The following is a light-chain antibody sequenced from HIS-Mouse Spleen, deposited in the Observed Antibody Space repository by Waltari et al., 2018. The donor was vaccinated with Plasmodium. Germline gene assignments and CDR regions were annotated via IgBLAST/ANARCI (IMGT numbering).Light chain of an antibody. CDR2: AAS. Sequence: DIQLTQSPSFLSASVGDRVTITCRASQGISSYLAWYQQKPGKAPKLLIYAASTLQSGVPSSFSGSGSETECTLTTSSRQPEDFATYYCQQLNSYPLTFGGGTKVEIK. CDR1: QGISSY. V-gene: IGKV1-9*01. J-gene: IGKJ4*01. CDR3: QQLNSYPLT.